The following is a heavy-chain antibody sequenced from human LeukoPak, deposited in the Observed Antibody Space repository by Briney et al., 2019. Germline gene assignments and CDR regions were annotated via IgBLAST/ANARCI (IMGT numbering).Heavy chain of an antibody. CDR1: GFTFSSYS. CDR2: ISGSGGST. D-gene: IGHD5-18*01. V-gene: IGHV3-23*01. Sequence: PGGSLRLSCAASGFTFSSYSMNWVRQAPGKGLEWVSGISGSGGSTFYADSVKGRFTISRDNSKNTLYVQMKSLRAEDTAVYYCAKPSVDTSMVDSHFDSWGQGTLVTVSS. J-gene: IGHJ4*02. CDR3: AKPSVDTSMVDSHFDS.